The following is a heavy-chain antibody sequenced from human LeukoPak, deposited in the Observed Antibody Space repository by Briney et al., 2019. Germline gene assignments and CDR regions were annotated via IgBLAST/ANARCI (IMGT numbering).Heavy chain of an antibody. J-gene: IGHJ6*02. CDR1: GGSISSGDCY. Sequence: SQTLSLTCTVSGGSISSGDCYWSWIRQPPGKGLEWIGYIYYSGSTYYNPSLKSRVTISVDTSKNQFSLKLSSVTAADTAVYYCARDQSGGWGPPVFYYYYGMAVWGQGTTVTVSS. CDR3: ARDQSGGWGPPVFYYYYGMAV. CDR2: IYYSGST. V-gene: IGHV4-30-4*01. D-gene: IGHD2-15*01.